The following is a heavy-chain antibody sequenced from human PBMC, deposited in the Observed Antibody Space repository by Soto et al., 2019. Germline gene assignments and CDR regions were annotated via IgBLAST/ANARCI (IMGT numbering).Heavy chain of an antibody. Sequence: SETLSLTCTVSGGSISSSSYYWGWIRQPPGKGLEWIGSIYYSGSTYYNPSLKSRVTISVDTSKNQFSLKLSFVTAADTAVYYCARLTGGNSPLFDYWGQGTLVTVSS. V-gene: IGHV4-39*01. D-gene: IGHD2-21*02. J-gene: IGHJ4*02. CDR3: ARLTGGNSPLFDY. CDR2: IYYSGST. CDR1: GGSISSSSYY.